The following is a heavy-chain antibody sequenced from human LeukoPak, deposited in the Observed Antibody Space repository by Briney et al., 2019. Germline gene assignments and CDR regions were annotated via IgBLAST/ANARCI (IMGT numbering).Heavy chain of an antibody. V-gene: IGHV3-53*04. D-gene: IGHD4/OR15-4a*01. CDR3: ARVRPWFFDY. CDR1: GLTVSSSY. J-gene: IGHJ4*02. CDR2: IYIGDDP. Sequence: RGSLRLSCAASGLTVSSSYMSWVRQAPGKGLEWVSIIYIGDDPHYADSVKGRFTISRHNSEHTLYLQMNNLRAEDTAVYYCARVRPWFFDYWGQGTLVTV.